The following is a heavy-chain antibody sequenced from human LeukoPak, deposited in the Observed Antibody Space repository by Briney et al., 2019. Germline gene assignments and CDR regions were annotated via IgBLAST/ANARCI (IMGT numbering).Heavy chain of an antibody. D-gene: IGHD5-12*01. CDR3: ARGRVATILYYYMDV. J-gene: IGHJ6*03. CDR2: IIPIFATS. Sequence: SVKVSCKASGGTFISYAISWVGQARGQGVEWMGGIIPIFATSTFAQNFQGIVTITTDESTSTAYMELSSLRSEDTAVYYCARGRVATILYYYMDVWGKGTTVTVSS. V-gene: IGHV1-69*05. CDR1: GGTFISYA.